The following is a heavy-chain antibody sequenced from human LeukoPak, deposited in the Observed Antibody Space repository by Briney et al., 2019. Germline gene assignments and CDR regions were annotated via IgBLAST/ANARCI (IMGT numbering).Heavy chain of an antibody. V-gene: IGHV3-7*01. J-gene: IGHJ4*02. D-gene: IGHD1-26*01. CDR1: GFTFSTYW. Sequence: GGSLRLSCAASGFTFSTYWMTWVRQAPGKGLEWVANINQGGSETYYVDSVKGRFTISRDNAKNSLYLQMNSLRVEDTAVYYCASRIVGTPDYFDYWGQGTLVTVSS. CDR2: INQGGSET. CDR3: ASRIVGTPDYFDY.